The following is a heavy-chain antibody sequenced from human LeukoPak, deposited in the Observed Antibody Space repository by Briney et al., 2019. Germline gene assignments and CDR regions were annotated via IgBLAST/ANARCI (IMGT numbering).Heavy chain of an antibody. Sequence: GGSLSLSRAASGFAFSSYWLHWVRQAPRKGLVWVSRINSDGSSTTYPDSVQGRFTISRDNAKNTLYLQMNSLRADDTAVYYCARSVYSYYANWFDPWGQGTLVTVSS. CDR3: ARSVYSYYANWFDP. J-gene: IGHJ5*02. CDR2: INSDGSST. D-gene: IGHD4-11*01. CDR1: GFAFSSYW. V-gene: IGHV3-74*01.